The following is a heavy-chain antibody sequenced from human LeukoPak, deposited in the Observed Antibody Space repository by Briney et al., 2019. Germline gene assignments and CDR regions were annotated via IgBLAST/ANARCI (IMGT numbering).Heavy chain of an antibody. CDR2: ISPSSGGT. D-gene: IGHD5-12*01. J-gene: IGHJ4*02. V-gene: IGHV1-2*02. CDR1: GYTFTDYY. Sequence: ASVKVSCKSSGYTFTDYYIHWVRQAPGQGLEWMGWISPSSGGTNYAQNFQGRVTLTRDTSIRTVYMELSSLRSDDTAVYYCARGLVGSAYDCDYWGQGTLVPVSS. CDR3: ARGLVGSAYDCDY.